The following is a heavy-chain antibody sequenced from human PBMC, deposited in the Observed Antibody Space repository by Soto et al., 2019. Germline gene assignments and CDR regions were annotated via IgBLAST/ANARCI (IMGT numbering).Heavy chain of an antibody. V-gene: IGHV4-59*01. Sequence: PSETLSLTCTVSGGSXSNYYWTWMRQPPGKGLEWIGYIYSTGSTNYNPSLKSRVTISVDRSKSQFSLKLSSVTAADTAVYYCARHTDYDAALSWFDPWGQGTLVTVSS. CDR2: IYSTGST. CDR3: ARHTDYDAALSWFDP. D-gene: IGHD4-17*01. J-gene: IGHJ5*02. CDR1: GGSXSNYY.